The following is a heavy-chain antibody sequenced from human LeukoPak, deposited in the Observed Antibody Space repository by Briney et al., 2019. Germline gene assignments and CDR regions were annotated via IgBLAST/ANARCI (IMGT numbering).Heavy chain of an antibody. CDR3: ARVKASHRQDAFDI. J-gene: IGHJ3*02. Sequence: GASVKVSCKASGGTFSSYAISWVRQAPGQGLEWMGGIIPIFGTANYAQKFQGRVTITTDESTSTAYMELSSLRSEDTAVYYCARVKASHRQDAFDISGQGTMVTVSS. CDR2: IIPIFGTA. D-gene: IGHD2-2*01. V-gene: IGHV1-69*05. CDR1: GGTFSSYA.